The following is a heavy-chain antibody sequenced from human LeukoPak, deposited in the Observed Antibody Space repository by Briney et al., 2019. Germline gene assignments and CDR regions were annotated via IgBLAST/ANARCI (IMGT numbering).Heavy chain of an antibody. V-gene: IGHV3-7*01. CDR3: AKVPRQHDNWFDP. CDR1: GFTFGKYW. CDR2: IKLDGSEK. J-gene: IGHJ5*02. Sequence: GGSLRLSCVASGFTFGKYWMSWVRQAPGKGLEWVANIKLDGSEKNYVDSVKGRFTISRDNTKNSLYLQMNSLRAEDTAIYYCAKVPRQHDNWFDPWGQGTLVTVSS. D-gene: IGHD3-9*01.